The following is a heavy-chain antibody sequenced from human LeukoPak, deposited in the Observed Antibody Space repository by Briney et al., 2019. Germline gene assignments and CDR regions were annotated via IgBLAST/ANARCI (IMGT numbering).Heavy chain of an antibody. V-gene: IGHV7-4-1*02. D-gene: IGHD6-6*01. Sequence: APVKVSCKTSGYTFTNYAMHWVRQAPGQGLEWMGWINTNTGNPTYAQGFTGRFVFSLDTSVSTAYLQISSLKAEDTAVYYCAMLVAPFDYWGQGTLVTVSS. CDR3: AMLVAPFDY. J-gene: IGHJ4*02. CDR1: GYTFTNYA. CDR2: INTNTGNP.